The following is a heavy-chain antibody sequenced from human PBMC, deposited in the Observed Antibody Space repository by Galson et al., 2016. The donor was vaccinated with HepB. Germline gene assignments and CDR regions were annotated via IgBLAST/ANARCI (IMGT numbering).Heavy chain of an antibody. CDR2: LSTYNGNP. D-gene: IGHD1-26*01. CDR3: ARDGTLSGSYYHFYGMDV. J-gene: IGHJ6*02. V-gene: IGHV1-18*01. CDR1: GYSFISYG. Sequence: SVKVSCKASGYSFISYGISWVRQARGQGLEWMGWLSTYNGNPNYEQKFKGRVTLTADISTSTAQMELRSLRSDDTAVYYCARDGTLSGSYYHFYGMDVWGQGTTVTVSS.